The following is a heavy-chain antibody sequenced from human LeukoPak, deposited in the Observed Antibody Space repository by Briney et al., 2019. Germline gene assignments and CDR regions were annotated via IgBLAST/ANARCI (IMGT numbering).Heavy chain of an antibody. CDR2: INSDGSST. CDR3: ASETGTKGAYSFDY. V-gene: IGHV3-74*01. Sequence: GGSLRLSCAASGFTFSSYWMHWVRQAPGKGLVWVSRINSDGSSTSYADSVKGRFTISRDNAKKSLYLQMNSLRDEDTAIYYCASETGTKGAYSFDYWGHGTLVAVSS. J-gene: IGHJ4*01. CDR1: GFTFSSYW. D-gene: IGHD1-7*01.